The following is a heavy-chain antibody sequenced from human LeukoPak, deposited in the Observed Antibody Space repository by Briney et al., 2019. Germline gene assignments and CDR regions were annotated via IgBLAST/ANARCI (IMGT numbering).Heavy chain of an antibody. J-gene: IGHJ4*02. CDR3: ARGPKYYYHPSGPHARYYFDY. Sequence: SETLSLTCAVYGGSFSGYYWSWIRQPPGKGLEWIGEIIHGGGTNYNPSLKSRVTISVDMSKNQFFLKLTSVTAADTAVYYCARGPKYYYHPSGPHARYYFDYWGQGVLVTVSS. D-gene: IGHD3-22*01. V-gene: IGHV4-34*01. CDR2: IIHGGGT. CDR1: GGSFSGYY.